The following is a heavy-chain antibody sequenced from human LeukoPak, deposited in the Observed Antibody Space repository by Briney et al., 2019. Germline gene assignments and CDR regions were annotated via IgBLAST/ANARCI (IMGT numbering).Heavy chain of an antibody. CDR1: GGSFSGYY. D-gene: IGHD5-12*01. J-gene: IGHJ4*02. V-gene: IGHV4-34*01. CDR3: ARGVAPDY. CDR2: INHSGST. Sequence: SETLSLTCAVYGGSFSGYYWSWIRQPPGKGLEWIGEINHSGSTNYNPSLKSRVTISVDTSKNQFSLKLSSVTAADTAVYYCARGVAPDYWGQGTLVTVSS.